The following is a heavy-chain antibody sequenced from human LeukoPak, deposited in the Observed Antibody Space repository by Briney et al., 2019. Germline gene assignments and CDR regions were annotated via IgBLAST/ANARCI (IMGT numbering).Heavy chain of an antibody. CDR3: ARDDSSGYLFDY. CDR1: GGSISSYY. Sequence: SDTLTLPCTVSGGSISSYYWSWIRQPPGKGLEWIGYIYYSGSTNYNPSLKSRVTISVDTSKNQFSLKLSSVTAADTAVYYCARDDSSGYLFDYWGQGTLVTVSS. D-gene: IGHD3-22*01. V-gene: IGHV4-59*01. CDR2: IYYSGST. J-gene: IGHJ4*02.